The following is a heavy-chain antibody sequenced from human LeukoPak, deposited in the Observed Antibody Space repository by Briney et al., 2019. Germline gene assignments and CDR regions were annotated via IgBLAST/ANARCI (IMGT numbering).Heavy chain of an antibody. J-gene: IGHJ4*02. CDR2: FSGSGGST. V-gene: IGHV3-23*01. CDR3: AKDSYYGSGSYYDY. CDR1: GFTFSNYA. D-gene: IGHD3-10*01. Sequence: GGSLRLSCAASGFTFSNYAMSWVRQAPGKGLEWVSAFSGSGGSTYYANSVKGRFTISRDNSKNTLYLQMNNLRAEDTAIYYCAKDSYYGSGSYYDYWGQGTLVTVSS.